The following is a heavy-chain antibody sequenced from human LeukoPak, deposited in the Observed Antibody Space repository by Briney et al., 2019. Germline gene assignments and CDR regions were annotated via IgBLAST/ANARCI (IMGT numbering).Heavy chain of an antibody. CDR3: ARDHAGCSSTSCYTPFDY. Sequence: ASVKVSCKASGYTFTSYGISWVRQAPGQGLEWMGWISAYNGNTNYAQKLQGRVTMTTDTSTSTAYMELRSLRSDDTPVYYCARDHAGCSSTSCYTPFDYWGQGTLVTVSS. J-gene: IGHJ4*02. CDR2: ISAYNGNT. D-gene: IGHD2-2*01. V-gene: IGHV1-18*01. CDR1: GYTFTSYG.